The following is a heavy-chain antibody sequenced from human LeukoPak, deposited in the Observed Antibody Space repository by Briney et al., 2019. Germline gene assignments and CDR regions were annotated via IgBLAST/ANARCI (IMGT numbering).Heavy chain of an antibody. V-gene: IGHV3-21*01. CDR3: ASLWGEWLQQVSFDI. J-gene: IGHJ3*02. CDR1: GFTFSSYS. D-gene: IGHD3-3*01. CDR2: ISSSSSYI. Sequence: PGGSLRLSCAASGFTFSSYSMNWVRQAPGKGLEWVSSISSSSSYIYYADSVKGRFTISRDNAKNSLYLQMNSMRAEETAVYYCASLWGEWLQQVSFDIWGQGTMVTVSS.